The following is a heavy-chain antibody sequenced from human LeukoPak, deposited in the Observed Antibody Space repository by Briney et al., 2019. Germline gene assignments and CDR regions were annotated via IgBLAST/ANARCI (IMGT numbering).Heavy chain of an antibody. V-gene: IGHV3-21*01. Sequence: GGSLRLSCAASGFTFSSYSMNWVRQAPGKGLEWVSSISSSSSYIYYADSVKGRLTTSRDNSKNMLSLQMDSLRVEDMAVYYCARGTSAWLLYNWFDPWGQGTLVTVSS. D-gene: IGHD3-9*01. CDR2: ISSSSSYI. CDR1: GFTFSSYS. J-gene: IGHJ5*02. CDR3: ARGTSAWLLYNWFDP.